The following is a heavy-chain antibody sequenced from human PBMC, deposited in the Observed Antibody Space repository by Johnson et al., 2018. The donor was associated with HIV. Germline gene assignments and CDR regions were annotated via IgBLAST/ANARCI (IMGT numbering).Heavy chain of an antibody. CDR2: IKQDGSEK. CDR1: GFTFSSYW. V-gene: IGHV3-7*05. CDR3: ARVGILRRRGAFDI. D-gene: IGHD2-15*01. Sequence: MQLVESGGGVVQPGRSLRLSCAASGFTFSSYWMSWVRQAPGKGLEWVANIKQDGSEKYYVESVKGRFTISRDNAKNSLYLQMNSLRAEDTAVYYCARVGILRRRGAFDIWGQGTMVTVSS. J-gene: IGHJ3*02.